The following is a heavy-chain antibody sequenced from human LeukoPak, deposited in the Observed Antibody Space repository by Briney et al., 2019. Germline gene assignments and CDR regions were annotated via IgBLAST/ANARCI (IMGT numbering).Heavy chain of an antibody. CDR1: GFTFSSYV. D-gene: IGHD3-10*01. CDR2: ISGSGGST. CDR3: AKPRSTYGSGLSWFDP. Sequence: GGSLRLSCAASGFTFSSYVMSWVRQAPGKGLEWVSAISGSGGSTYYADSVKGRFTISRDNSKNTLYLQMNSLRAEDTAAYYCAKPRSTYGSGLSWFDPWGQGTLVTVSS. V-gene: IGHV3-23*01. J-gene: IGHJ5*02.